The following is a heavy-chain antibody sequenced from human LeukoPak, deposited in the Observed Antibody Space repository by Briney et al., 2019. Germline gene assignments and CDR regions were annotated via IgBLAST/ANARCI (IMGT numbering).Heavy chain of an antibody. CDR3: ARGLSRRQLRPGFVDY. CDR1: GYTFTDYY. Sequence: GESLKISCKTSGYTFTDYYIHWVRQAPGHGLEGMGRFNPYSGGNNYAQRFQDKVTITGEPYASTAYLELRRLRSDDTAVYYCARGLSRRQLRPGFVDYWGQGTLVTVSS. V-gene: IGHV1-2*06. CDR2: FNPYSGGN. J-gene: IGHJ4*02. D-gene: IGHD1-1*01.